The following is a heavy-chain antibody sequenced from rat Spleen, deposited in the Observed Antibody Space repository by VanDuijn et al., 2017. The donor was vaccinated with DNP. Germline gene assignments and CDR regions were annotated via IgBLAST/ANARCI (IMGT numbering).Heavy chain of an antibody. CDR2: ISTSGGST. D-gene: IGHD1-9*01. CDR3: ARRVGITFDY. V-gene: IGHV5-25*01. CDR1: GFTFSNYD. J-gene: IGHJ2*01. Sequence: EVQLVESGGGLVQPGRSLKLSCAASGFTFSNYDMAWVRQAPTKGLEWVASISTSGGSTYYRDSVKGRFTVSRDNAKSTLYLQMDSLRSEDTATYYCARRVGITFDYWGQGVMVTVSS.